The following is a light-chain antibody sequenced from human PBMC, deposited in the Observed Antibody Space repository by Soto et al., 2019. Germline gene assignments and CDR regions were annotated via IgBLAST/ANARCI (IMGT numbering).Light chain of an antibody. CDR1: QSISSSS. CDR3: QQYVRSPIT. Sequence: EIVLTQSPGTLSLSPGERATLSCRASQSISSSSFAWYQHKPGQAPRLLIHGISSRATGIPDRFSGSGSGTDFTLTISRLESEDFAVYFCQQYVRSPITFGQGTRLEIK. J-gene: IGKJ5*01. CDR2: GIS. V-gene: IGKV3-20*01.